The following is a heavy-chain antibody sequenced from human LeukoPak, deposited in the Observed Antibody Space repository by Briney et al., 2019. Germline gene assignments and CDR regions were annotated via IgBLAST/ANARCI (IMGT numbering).Heavy chain of an antibody. D-gene: IGHD2-8*01. J-gene: IGHJ6*02. CDR3: ARVGYCTNGVCYTNYYYYGMDV. Sequence: ASVKVSCKASGYTFTSYGISWVRQAPGQGLEWMGWISAYNGNTNYAQKLQGRVTMTTDTSTSTAYTELRSLRSDDTAVYYCARVGYCTNGVCYTNYYYYGMDVWGQGTTVTVSS. V-gene: IGHV1-18*01. CDR1: GYTFTSYG. CDR2: ISAYNGNT.